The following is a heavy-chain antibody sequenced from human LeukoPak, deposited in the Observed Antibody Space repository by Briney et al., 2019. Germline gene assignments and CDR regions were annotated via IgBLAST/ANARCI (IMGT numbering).Heavy chain of an antibody. Sequence: GASVKVSCKASGGTFSSYAISWVRQAPGQGLEWMGGIIPIFGTANYAQKFQGRVTITADESTSTAYMELSSLRSEDTAVYFCARYRASPYDAFDIWGQGTMVTVSS. V-gene: IGHV1-69*13. J-gene: IGHJ3*02. CDR1: GGTFSSYA. CDR2: IIPIFGTA. CDR3: ARYRASPYDAFDI. D-gene: IGHD1-26*01.